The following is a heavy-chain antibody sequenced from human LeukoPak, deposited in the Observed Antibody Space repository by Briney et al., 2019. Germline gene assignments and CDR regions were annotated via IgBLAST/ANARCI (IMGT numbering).Heavy chain of an antibody. V-gene: IGHV4-4*02. Sequence: SETLSLTCAVSGGSISSSNWWSWVRQPPGKGLEWIGEIYHSGSTNYNPSLKSRVTISVDKSKNQFSLKLSSVTAADTAVYYCARSDSSGYYSLDYWGQGTLVTVSS. CDR2: IYHSGST. CDR1: GGSISSSNW. J-gene: IGHJ4*02. D-gene: IGHD3-22*01. CDR3: ARSDSSGYYSLDY.